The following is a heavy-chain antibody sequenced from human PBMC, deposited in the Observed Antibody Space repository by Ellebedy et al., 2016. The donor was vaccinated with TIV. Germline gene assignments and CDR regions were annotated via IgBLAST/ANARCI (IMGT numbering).Heavy chain of an antibody. D-gene: IGHD3-10*01. V-gene: IGHV3-74*01. CDR3: TRGGTGGVDY. CDR1: GFTFSYYG. Sequence: GGSLRLSCAASGFTFSYYGMLWVRQAPGKGLVWVSHMSKDGSSITYADSVKGRFTISRDNAKNTLYLQMNSLRADDTAVYYYTRGGTGGVDYWGQGTLVTVSS. CDR2: MSKDGSSI. J-gene: IGHJ4*02.